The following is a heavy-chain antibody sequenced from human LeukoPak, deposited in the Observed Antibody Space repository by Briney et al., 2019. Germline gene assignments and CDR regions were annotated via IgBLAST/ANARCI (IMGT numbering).Heavy chain of an antibody. V-gene: IGHV3-7*01. CDR3: ARDPGYYGSGSYLN. J-gene: IGHJ4*02. CDR1: GLTFSSYW. Sequence: GGSLRLSCAASGLTFSSYWMSWVRQAPGKGLEWVANIKQDGSEKYYVDSVKGRFTISRDNAKNSLYLQMNSLRAEDTAVYYCARDPGYYGSGSYLNWGQGTLVTVSS. CDR2: IKQDGSEK. D-gene: IGHD3-10*01.